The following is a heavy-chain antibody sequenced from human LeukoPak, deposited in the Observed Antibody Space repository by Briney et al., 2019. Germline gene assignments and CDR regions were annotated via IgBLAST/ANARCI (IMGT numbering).Heavy chain of an antibody. V-gene: IGHV1-2*02. J-gene: IGHJ4*02. CDR1: GYTFTVNY. D-gene: IGHD3-22*01. Sequence: ASVKVSCKPSGYTFTVNYVHWGRQAPGQGLEWVGWINPNSGGTYYAQKCQGRVTMTRDTSISTAYMDLSRLTSDDTAVYYCARGFSDSSGKRLDYWGQGTLVTVSS. CDR2: INPNSGGT. CDR3: ARGFSDSSGKRLDY.